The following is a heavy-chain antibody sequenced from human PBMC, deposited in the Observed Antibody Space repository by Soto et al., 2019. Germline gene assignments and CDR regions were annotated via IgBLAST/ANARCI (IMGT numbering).Heavy chain of an antibody. Sequence: QVQLVQSGAEVKNPGASVKVSCKASGYTFTNYFMHWVRQAPGHGLEWMGIINPSIGTTTYAQKFKGRVTMTRETSTSTVYMELSSLRSEDTAIYSCAREGGGMAGRRGGLDVWGQGTTVTVSS. CDR1: GYTFTNYF. CDR2: INPSIGTT. D-gene: IGHD6-6*01. V-gene: IGHV1-46*01. CDR3: AREGGGMAGRRGGLDV. J-gene: IGHJ6*02.